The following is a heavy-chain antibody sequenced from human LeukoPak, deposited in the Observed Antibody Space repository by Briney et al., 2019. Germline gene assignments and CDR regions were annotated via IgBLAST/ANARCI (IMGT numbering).Heavy chain of an antibody. D-gene: IGHD4-17*01. CDR1: GGSISSSSYY. V-gene: IGHV4-39*01. CDR3: ARHVVSTVTFDY. Sequence: SETLSLTCTVSGGSISSSSYYWSWIRQPPGKGLEWIGSIYYSGSTYYNPSLKSRVTISVDTSKNQFSLKLSSVTAADTAVYYCARHVVSTVTFDYWGQGTLVTVSS. J-gene: IGHJ4*02. CDR2: IYYSGST.